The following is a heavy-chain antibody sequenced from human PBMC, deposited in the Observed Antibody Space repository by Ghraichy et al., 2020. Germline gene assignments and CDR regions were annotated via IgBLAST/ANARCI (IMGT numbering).Heavy chain of an antibody. J-gene: IGHJ4*02. D-gene: IGHD2-21*02. V-gene: IGHV1-46*01. CDR1: GYSFTNFY. Sequence: ASVKVSCKASGYSFTNFYMHWVRQAPGQGLEWMGVINPSAGNTGYAQKFQSRVTMTRDTSTNTVYMELSSLTSEDTAVYYCARESGDWDYRGQGTLVTVSS. CDR2: INPSAGNT. CDR3: ARESGDWDY.